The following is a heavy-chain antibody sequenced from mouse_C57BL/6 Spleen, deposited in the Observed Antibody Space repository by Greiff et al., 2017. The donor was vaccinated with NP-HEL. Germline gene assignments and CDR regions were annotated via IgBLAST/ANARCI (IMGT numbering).Heavy chain of an antibody. CDR3: ARRGAAQATPCDY. V-gene: IGHV5-9*04. CDR2: ISGGGGNT. D-gene: IGHD3-2*02. Sequence: EVKLVESGGGLVKPGGSLTLSCAASGFTFSSYTMSWVRQTPVKRLEWVATISGGGGNTSYPDSLKGRFIISRNNAKNTLYLQVNSLRSEDTAVDYCARRGAAQATPCDYWGQGTSLTVSA. J-gene: IGHJ2*02. CDR1: GFTFSSYT.